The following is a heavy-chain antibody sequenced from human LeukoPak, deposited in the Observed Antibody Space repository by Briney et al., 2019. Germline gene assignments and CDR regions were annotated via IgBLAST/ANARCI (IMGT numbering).Heavy chain of an antibody. J-gene: IGHJ4*02. V-gene: IGHV1-2*06. Sequence: ASVKVSCKASGYTFTGYYMHWVRQAPGQGLEWVRRINPNSGGTNYAQKFQGRVTMTRDTSISTAYMELSRLRSDDTAVYYCARGHMVRGVITIFDYWGQGTLVTVSS. CDR3: ARGHMVRGVITIFDY. CDR1: GYTFTGYY. D-gene: IGHD3-10*01. CDR2: INPNSGGT.